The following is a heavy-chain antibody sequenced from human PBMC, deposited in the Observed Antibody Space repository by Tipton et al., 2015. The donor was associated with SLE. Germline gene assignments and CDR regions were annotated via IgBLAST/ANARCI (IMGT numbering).Heavy chain of an antibody. J-gene: IGHJ6*02. Sequence: TLSLTCNVSVYSISSSHWWGWIRQPPGKGLEWIGHIYYGGTTYYNPSLKSRVSISVDTSKNHFSLNLYSVTAADTAVYYCARGSRGVGFDVWGHGTTVIVSS. CDR1: VYSISSSHW. V-gene: IGHV4-28*03. CDR3: ARGSRGVGFDV. D-gene: IGHD3-10*01. CDR2: IYYGGTT.